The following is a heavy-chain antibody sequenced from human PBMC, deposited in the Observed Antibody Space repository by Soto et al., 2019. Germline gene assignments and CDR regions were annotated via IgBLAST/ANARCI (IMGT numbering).Heavy chain of an antibody. CDR2: IIPIFGTA. CDR1: GGTFSSYA. V-gene: IGHV1-69*13. D-gene: IGHD2-2*01. CDR3: ARVSSSTSYYYYGMDV. J-gene: IGHJ6*02. Sequence: GASVKVSCKASGGTFSSYAISWVRQAPGQGLEWMGGIIPIFGTANYAQKFQGRVTITADESTSTAYMELSSLRSEDTAVYYCARVSSSTSYYYYGMDVWGQGTTVTVSS.